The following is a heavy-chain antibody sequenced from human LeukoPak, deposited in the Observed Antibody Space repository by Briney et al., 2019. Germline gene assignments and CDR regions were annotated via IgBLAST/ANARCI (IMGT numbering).Heavy chain of an antibody. CDR1: GGSISNSDYW. CDR2: VYYSGNT. V-gene: IGHV4-39*01. D-gene: IGHD6-19*01. Sequence: SETLSLTCSVSGGSISNSDYWWGWIRQPPGKGLEWIGSVYYSGNTYYNPSLKSRVTISADTSKNQFSLKLTSVTAADTAVYFCARRAVAGTGAFDIWGQGIMVIVSS. CDR3: ARRAVAGTGAFDI. J-gene: IGHJ3*02.